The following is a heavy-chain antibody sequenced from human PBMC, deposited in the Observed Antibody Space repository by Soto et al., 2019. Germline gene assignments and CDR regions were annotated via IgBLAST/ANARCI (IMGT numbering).Heavy chain of an antibody. CDR2: IYYSGST. Sequence: SETLSLTCTVSGGSISSSSYYWRAVRKAPGRGLGWIGSIYYSGSTYYNPSRKSRVTISVDTSKNQFSLKLSSVTAADTAVYYCARHGLEVYGSSMYYFDYWGQGTLVTVSS. CDR3: ARHGLEVYGSSMYYFDY. D-gene: IGHD6-13*01. J-gene: IGHJ4*02. V-gene: IGHV4-39*01. CDR1: GGSISSSSYY.